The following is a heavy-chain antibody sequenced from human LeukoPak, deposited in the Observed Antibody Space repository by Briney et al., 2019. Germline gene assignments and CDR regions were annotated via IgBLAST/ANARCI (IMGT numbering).Heavy chain of an antibody. CDR1: GFTFSSYE. Sequence: GGSLRLSCAASGFTFSSYEMNWVRQAPGKGLEWVSYISSSGSTIYYADSVKGRFTISRDNAKNSLYLQMNSLRAEDKAVYYCAELGITMIGGVWGKGTTVTISS. V-gene: IGHV3-48*03. CDR3: AELGITMIGGV. CDR2: ISSSGSTI. D-gene: IGHD3-10*02. J-gene: IGHJ6*04.